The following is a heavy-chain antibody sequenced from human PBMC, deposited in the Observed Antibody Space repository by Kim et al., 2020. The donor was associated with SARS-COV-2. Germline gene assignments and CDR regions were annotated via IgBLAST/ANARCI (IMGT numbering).Heavy chain of an antibody. D-gene: IGHD3-3*01. CDR1: GFTFSSYW. V-gene: IGHV3-74*01. J-gene: IGHJ6*02. CDR2: INNDGSGT. Sequence: GGSLRLSCAASGFTFSSYWMHWVRQAPGKGLVWVSRINNDGSGTSYADSVKGRFTISRDNAKNTLYLQMNSLRVEDTAVYYCVRGSGNYGYGMGVWGQGTPVPVSS. CDR3: VRGSGNYGYGMGV.